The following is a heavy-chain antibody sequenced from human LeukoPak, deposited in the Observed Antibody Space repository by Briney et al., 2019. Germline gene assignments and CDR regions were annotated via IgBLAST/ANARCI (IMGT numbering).Heavy chain of an antibody. V-gene: IGHV5-51*01. CDR2: IYPSDSDT. CDR1: GYTFTSYW. J-gene: IGHJ4*02. CDR3: ARRGHGSGSRGPFDY. Sequence: GESLKISCQGFGYTFTSYWIAWVRQMPGKGLEWMGIIYPSDSDTRYSPSFHGQVTISADKSTNTAYLQWHSLRASDTAMYYCARRGHGSGSRGPFDYWGQGTLVTVSS. D-gene: IGHD3-10*01.